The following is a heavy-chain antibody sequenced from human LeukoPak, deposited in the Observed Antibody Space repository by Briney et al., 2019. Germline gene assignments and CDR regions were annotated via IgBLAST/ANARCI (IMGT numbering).Heavy chain of an antibody. CDR3: ARVATAFDDHALYYRPYW. Sequence: SETQSFTCTVSNGSIVYNFCSSIRQPPGNGLDWIGGFSNIQSTNYNPSLKSRVTISLDTSKNQFSLKLTSLTAANTAVYYCARVATAFDDHALYYRPYW. J-gene: IGHJ2*01. CDR1: NGSIVYNF. CDR2: FSNIQST. V-gene: IGHV4-59*01. D-gene: IGHD3-22*01.